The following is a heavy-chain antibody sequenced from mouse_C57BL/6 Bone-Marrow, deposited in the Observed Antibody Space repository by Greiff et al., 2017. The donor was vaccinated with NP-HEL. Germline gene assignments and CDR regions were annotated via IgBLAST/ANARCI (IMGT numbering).Heavy chain of an antibody. Sequence: QVQLQQPGAELVKPGASVKLSCKASGYTFTSYWMHWVKQRPGQGLEWIGMIHPNSGSTNYNEKFKSKATLTVDKSSSTAYMQLSSLTSEDSAVYYCARSMGTTPDWFAYWGQGTLVTVSA. J-gene: IGHJ3*01. CDR1: GYTFTSYW. D-gene: IGHD2-14*01. CDR2: IHPNSGST. V-gene: IGHV1-64*01. CDR3: ARSMGTTPDWFAY.